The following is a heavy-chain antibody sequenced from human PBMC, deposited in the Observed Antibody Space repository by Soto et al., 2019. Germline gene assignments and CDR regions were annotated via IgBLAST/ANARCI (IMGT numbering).Heavy chain of an antibody. CDR1: GFTFSSYA. Sequence: GGSLRLSCAASGFTFSSYAMSWVRQAPGKGLEWVSAISGSGGSTYYADSVKGRFTISRDNSKNTLYLQMNSLRAEDTAVYYCEKDRYGDYDGDSFDYWGQGTLVTVSS. J-gene: IGHJ4*02. CDR2: ISGSGGST. V-gene: IGHV3-23*01. CDR3: EKDRYGDYDGDSFDY. D-gene: IGHD4-17*01.